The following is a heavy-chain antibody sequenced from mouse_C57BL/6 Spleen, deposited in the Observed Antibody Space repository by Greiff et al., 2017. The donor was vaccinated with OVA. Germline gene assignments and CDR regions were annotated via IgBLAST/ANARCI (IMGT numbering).Heavy chain of an antibody. CDR1: GYTFTSYW. CDR2: INPSSGYT. V-gene: IGHV1-7*01. D-gene: IGHD4-1*02. Sequence: VHLVESGAELAKPGASVKLSCKASGYTFTSYWMHWVKQRPGQGLEWIGYINPSSGYTKYNQKFKDKATLTADKSSSTAYMQLSSLTYEDSAVYYCANDPNWDVNFDYWGQGTTLTVSS. J-gene: IGHJ2*01. CDR3: ANDPNWDVNFDY.